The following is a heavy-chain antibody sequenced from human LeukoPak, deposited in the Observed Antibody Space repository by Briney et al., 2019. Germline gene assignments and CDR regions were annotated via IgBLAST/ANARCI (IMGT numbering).Heavy chain of an antibody. CDR3: ARDCSSTSCYKVFDY. CDR1: GFTFSSYS. V-gene: IGHV3-21*01. Sequence: PGGSLRLSCAASGFTFSSYSMNWVRQAPGKGLEWVSSISSSSSYIYYADSVKGRFTISRDNAENSLYLQMNSLRAEDTAVYYCARDCSSTSCYKVFDYWGQGTLVTVSS. J-gene: IGHJ4*02. D-gene: IGHD2-2*02. CDR2: ISSSSSYI.